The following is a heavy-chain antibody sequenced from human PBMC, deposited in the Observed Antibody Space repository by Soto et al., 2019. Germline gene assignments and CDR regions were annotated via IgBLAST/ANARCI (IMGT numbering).Heavy chain of an antibody. CDR3: ARTTWELGVRFDY. CDR1: GFPFSDFY. Sequence: LRLSCAASGFPFSDFYMTWIRRAPGRGLQCLSYISGRGGTIYYADSVKGRFTISRDNAKNSLDPQMDGLRGDDTGVYYCARTTWELGVRFDYWGQGALVTVSS. J-gene: IGHJ4*02. D-gene: IGHD1-26*01. V-gene: IGHV3-11*01. CDR2: ISGRGGTI.